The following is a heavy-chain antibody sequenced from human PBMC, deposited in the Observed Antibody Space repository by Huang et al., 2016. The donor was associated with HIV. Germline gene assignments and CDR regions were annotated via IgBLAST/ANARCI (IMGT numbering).Heavy chain of an antibody. CDR2: IYTNCST. Sequence: VQLQESGPGLVKPSQTLSLSCNVSGASIASGSYFWNWIRQPAGGGLEWIGHIYTNCSTDYNPSLKSRVAVSSDTSKNQFSLSLRSVTAADTAVYFCARGRVTSSGVVQSYDYWGQGSLVTVSS. J-gene: IGHJ4*02. D-gene: IGHD3-3*01. V-gene: IGHV4-61*09. CDR1: GASIASGSYF. CDR3: ARGRVTSSGVVQSYDY.